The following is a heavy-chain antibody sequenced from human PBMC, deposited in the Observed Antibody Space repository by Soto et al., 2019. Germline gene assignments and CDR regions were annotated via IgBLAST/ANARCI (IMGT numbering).Heavy chain of an antibody. J-gene: IGHJ5*02. D-gene: IGHD3-10*01. V-gene: IGHV4-34*01. CDR3: ARGGYYGSGSRYNWFDP. Sequence: SETLSLTCAVYGGSFSGYYWSWIRQPPGKGLEWIGEINHSGSTNYNPSPKSRVTISVDTSKNQFSLKLSSVTAADTAVYYCARGGYYGSGSRYNWFDPWGQGTLVTVSS. CDR1: GGSFSGYY. CDR2: INHSGST.